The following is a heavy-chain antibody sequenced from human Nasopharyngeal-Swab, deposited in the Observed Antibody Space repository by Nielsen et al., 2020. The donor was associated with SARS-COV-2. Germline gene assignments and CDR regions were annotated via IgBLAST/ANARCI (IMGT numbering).Heavy chain of an antibody. CDR2: ISSSSSYI. CDR1: GFTFSSYS. J-gene: IGHJ4*02. D-gene: IGHD3-3*01. Sequence: GGSLRLSCAASGFTFSSYSMNWVRQAPGTGLAWVSSISSSSSYIYYADSVKGRFTISRDNAKNSLYLQMNSLRAEDTAVYYCARHLPLRFLEWLFPDYFDYWGQGTLVTVSS. CDR3: ARHLPLRFLEWLFPDYFDY. V-gene: IGHV3-21*01.